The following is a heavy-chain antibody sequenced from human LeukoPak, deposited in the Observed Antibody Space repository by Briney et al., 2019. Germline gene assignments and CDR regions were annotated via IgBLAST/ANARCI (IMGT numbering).Heavy chain of an antibody. CDR3: ARDKYYGSGNYGKYNWFDP. V-gene: IGHV4-34*01. J-gene: IGHJ5*02. Sequence: SETLSLTCTVSGGSISSYYWSWIRQPPGKGLEWIGEINHSGSTNYNPSLKSRVTMSVDTSKNQFSLKLTSVTAADTAVYYCARDKYYGSGNYGKYNWFDPWGQGTLVTVSS. D-gene: IGHD3-10*01. CDR2: INHSGST. CDR1: GGSISSYY.